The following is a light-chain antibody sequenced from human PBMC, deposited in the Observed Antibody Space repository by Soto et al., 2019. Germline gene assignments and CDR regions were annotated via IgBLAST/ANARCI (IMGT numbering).Light chain of an antibody. CDR2: DTT. Sequence: QAVVTQEPSLTVSPGGTVTLTSGSSTRAVTSGHYPYWFQQKPGQAPRTLIYDTTNKHSWTPARFSGSLLGGKAALTLAGAQTDDEADYYCLLSYSGTNWVFGGGTKLTVL. CDR3: LLSYSGTNWV. J-gene: IGLJ3*02. V-gene: IGLV7-46*01. CDR1: TRAVTSGHY.